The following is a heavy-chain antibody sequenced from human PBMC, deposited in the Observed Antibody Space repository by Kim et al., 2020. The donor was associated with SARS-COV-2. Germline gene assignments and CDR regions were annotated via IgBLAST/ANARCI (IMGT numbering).Heavy chain of an antibody. CDR1: GGSFSAYY. V-gene: IGHV4-34*01. CDR2: INHSGST. CDR3: ARGTRQWLVRGPYYYYMDV. D-gene: IGHD6-19*01. J-gene: IGHJ6*03. Sequence: SETLSLTCAVYGGSFSAYYWSWIRQPPGKGLEWIGEINHSGSTNYNPSLKSRVTISLDTSKNQFSLKLSSVTAADTAVYYCARGTRQWLVRGPYYYYMDVWGKGTTVTVSS.